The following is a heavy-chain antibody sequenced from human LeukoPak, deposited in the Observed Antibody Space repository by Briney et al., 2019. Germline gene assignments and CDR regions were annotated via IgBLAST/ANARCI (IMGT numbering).Heavy chain of an antibody. CDR1: GFIFSDQY. J-gene: IGHJ4*02. D-gene: IGHD3-10*01. CDR2: ITYDGYYK. V-gene: IGHV3-30*03. CDR3: ARDLSPVVRASPMGY. Sequence: GGSLRLSCAASGFIFSDQYIDWVRQAPGKGLEWVALITYDGYYKYYSDSVKGRFTISSDTSKNTLYLQMNSLRAEDTAVYYCARDLSPVVRASPMGYWGQGTLVTVSS.